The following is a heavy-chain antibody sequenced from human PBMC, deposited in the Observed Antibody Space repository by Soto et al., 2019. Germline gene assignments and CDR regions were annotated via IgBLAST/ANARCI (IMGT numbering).Heavy chain of an antibody. CDR3: ASLITFGGVIAPGY. CDR1: GGTFSSYA. CDR2: IIPIFGTA. J-gene: IGHJ4*02. D-gene: IGHD3-16*02. Sequence: ASVKVSCKASGGTFSSYAISWVRQAPGQGLEWMGGIIPIFGTANYAQKFQGRVTITADESTSTAYMELSSLRSEDTAVYYCASLITFGGVIAPGYWGQGTLVTV. V-gene: IGHV1-69*13.